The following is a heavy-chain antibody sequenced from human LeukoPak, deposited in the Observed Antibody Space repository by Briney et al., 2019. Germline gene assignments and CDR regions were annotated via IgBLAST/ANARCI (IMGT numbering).Heavy chain of an antibody. CDR2: IYSTGIT. Sequence: PSETLSLTCTVSGGSINTYYWSWIRQPAGKGLDWIGRIYSTGITTYNPSLKGRVTMSVDTSKNQFSLKLSSVTAADTAVYYCARPQSGLGWFDPWGQGILVTVSS. CDR1: GGSINTYY. V-gene: IGHV4-4*07. CDR3: ARPQSGLGWFDP. J-gene: IGHJ5*02.